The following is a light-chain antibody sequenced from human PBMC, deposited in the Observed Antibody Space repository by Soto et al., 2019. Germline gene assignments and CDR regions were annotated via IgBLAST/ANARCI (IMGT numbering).Light chain of an antibody. CDR3: QQYNSYSMWT. Sequence: DIQMTQSPSTLSASVGDRVTITCLASQSISSWLAWYQQKPGKAPKLLIYKASSLESGVPSRFSGSGSGTEFTLTISSLQPDDFATYYCQQYNSYSMWTFGQGTKVDIK. V-gene: IGKV1-5*03. CDR2: KAS. J-gene: IGKJ1*01. CDR1: QSISSW.